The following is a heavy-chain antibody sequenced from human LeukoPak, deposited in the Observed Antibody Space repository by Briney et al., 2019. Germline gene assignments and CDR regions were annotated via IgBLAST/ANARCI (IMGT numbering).Heavy chain of an antibody. CDR2: IIPIFGTA. V-gene: IGHV1-69*13. J-gene: IGHJ6*03. CDR3: ESAGVSITIVRGVIIGGGNYYYYYMDV. Sequence: GASVKVSCKASGYTFTSYYMDWERQAPGQGLEWMGGIIPIFGTANYAQKFQGRVTITADESTSTAYMELSSLRAEETAVYYCESAGVSITIVRGVIIGGGNYYYYYMDVWGKGTTVTIFS. D-gene: IGHD3-10*01. CDR1: GYTFTSYY.